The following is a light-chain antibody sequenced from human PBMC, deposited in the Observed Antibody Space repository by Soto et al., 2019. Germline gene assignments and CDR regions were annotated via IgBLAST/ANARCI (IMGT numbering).Light chain of an antibody. CDR3: SSYTSSSTRV. CDR1: SSDVGGYNY. Sequence: QSALTQPASVSGSPGQSITISCTGTSSDVGGYNYVSWYQQHPGKAPKLMIDVSDRPSGVSNRFSGSKSGNTASLTISGLQAEDEADYYCSSYTSSSTRVFGTGTKVTVL. CDR2: DVS. J-gene: IGLJ1*01. V-gene: IGLV2-14*01.